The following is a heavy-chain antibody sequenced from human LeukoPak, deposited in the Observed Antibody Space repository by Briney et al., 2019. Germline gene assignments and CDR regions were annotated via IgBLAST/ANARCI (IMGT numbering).Heavy chain of an antibody. D-gene: IGHD3-10*01. V-gene: IGHV3-48*01. J-gene: IGHJ4*02. Sequence: LSGGSLRLSCAASGFTFSSYSMNWVRQAPGKGLEWVSYISSSSSTIYYADSVKGRFTISRDNAKNSLYLQMNSLRSEDTAVYYCARSLTEWLGELPLYWGQGTLVTVSS. CDR1: GFTFSSYS. CDR2: ISSSSSTI. CDR3: ARSLTEWLGELPLY.